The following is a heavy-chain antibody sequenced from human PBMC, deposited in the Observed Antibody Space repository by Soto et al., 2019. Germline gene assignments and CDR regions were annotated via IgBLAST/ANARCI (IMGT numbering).Heavy chain of an antibody. CDR1: GYTFTGYY. J-gene: IGHJ5*02. D-gene: IGHD6-13*01. CDR2: INPNSGGT. Sequence: ASVKVSCKASGYTFTGYYMHWVRQAPGQGLEWMGWINPNSGGTNYAQKFQGRVTMTRDTSISTAYMELSRLRSDDTAVYYCARDSSMGFSSSWYETRFDPWGQGTLVTVSS. V-gene: IGHV1-2*02. CDR3: ARDSSMGFSSSWYETRFDP.